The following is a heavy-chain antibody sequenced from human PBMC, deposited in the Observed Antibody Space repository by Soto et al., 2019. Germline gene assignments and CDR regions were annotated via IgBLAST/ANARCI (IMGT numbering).Heavy chain of an antibody. Sequence: SETLSLTCTVSGGSISSGDYYWSWIRQPPGKGLEWIGYIYYSGSTYYNPSLKSRVTISVDTSKNQFSLKLSSVTAADTAVYYCAREYWDFGVVIKNWFDPWGQGTLVTVSS. CDR3: AREYWDFGVVIKNWFDP. CDR2: IYYSGST. D-gene: IGHD3-3*01. CDR1: GGSISSGDYY. J-gene: IGHJ5*02. V-gene: IGHV4-30-4*01.